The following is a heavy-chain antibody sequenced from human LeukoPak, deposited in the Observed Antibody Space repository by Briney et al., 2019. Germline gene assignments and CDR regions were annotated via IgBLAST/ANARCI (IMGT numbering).Heavy chain of an antibody. CDR1: GGSISSYY. V-gene: IGHV3-23*01. D-gene: IGHD6-13*01. Sequence: PSETLSLTCTVSGGSISSYYWSWVRQAPGKGLEWVSAISGSGGSTYYADSVKGRFTISRDNSKNTLYLQMNSLRAEDTAVYYCAKYAVSRQQLVRYFDYWGQGTLVTVSS. CDR3: AKYAVSRQQLVRYFDY. J-gene: IGHJ4*02. CDR2: ISGSGGST.